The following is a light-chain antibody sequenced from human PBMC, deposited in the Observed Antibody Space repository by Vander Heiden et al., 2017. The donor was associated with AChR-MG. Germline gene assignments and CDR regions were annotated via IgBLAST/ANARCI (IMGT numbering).Light chain of an antibody. CDR3: QSYDTRRDVWV. V-gene: IGLV1-40*01. J-gene: IGLJ3*02. Sequence: QSVLTQPPSVSRAPGQRLTIPCTGSSSNIGAGFDVHWYQQLPGTAPKLHTDGNKQRPSGVPDRFSGSKAGTSASRAITGLQAEDEADYDCQSYDTRRDVWVFGGGTKLTV. CDR1: SSNIGAGFD. CDR2: GNK.